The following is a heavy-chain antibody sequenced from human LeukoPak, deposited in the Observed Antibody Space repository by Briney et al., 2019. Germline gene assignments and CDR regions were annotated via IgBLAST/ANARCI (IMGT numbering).Heavy chain of an antibody. CDR2: INHSGST. CDR3: ATLYSSGRYIDY. CDR1: GGSFSGYY. Sequence: PSETLSLTCAVYGGSFSGYYWSWIRQPPGKGLEWIGEINHSGSTNYNPSLKSRVTISVDTSKNQFSLKLSSVTAADTAVYYCATLYSSGRYIDYWGQGTLVTVSS. V-gene: IGHV4-34*01. J-gene: IGHJ4*02. D-gene: IGHD6-19*01.